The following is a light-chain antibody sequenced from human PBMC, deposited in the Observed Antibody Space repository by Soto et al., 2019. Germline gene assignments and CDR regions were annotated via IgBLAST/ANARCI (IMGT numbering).Light chain of an antibody. Sequence: QSVLTQPASVSGSPGQSITISCTGTSSDVGGYNYVSWYQQHPGKAPKLMIYEVSNRPSGVSNRFSGSKSGNTASLTISGLQAEDEADYYYCSYVGSTTYVFGTGTKVTVL. CDR3: CSYVGSTTYV. V-gene: IGLV2-14*01. CDR1: SSDVGGYNY. CDR2: EVS. J-gene: IGLJ1*01.